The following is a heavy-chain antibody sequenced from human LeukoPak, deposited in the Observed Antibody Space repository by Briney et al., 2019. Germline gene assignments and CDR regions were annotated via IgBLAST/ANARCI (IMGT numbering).Heavy chain of an antibody. CDR1: RGTFSSYT. V-gene: IGHV1-69*02. D-gene: IGHD2-15*01. J-gene: IGHJ2*01. CDR2: IFPILGIP. CDR3: ARSGGYCSCGSCYRYWYFDL. Sequence: SVKVSCKASRGTFSSYTISGVRQAPAQGLEWMGRIFPILGIPNYAQTFQGRVTITADKSTSTAYMELSRLRSEDTAVYYCARSGGYCSCGSCYRYWYFDLWGRGTLVTVSS.